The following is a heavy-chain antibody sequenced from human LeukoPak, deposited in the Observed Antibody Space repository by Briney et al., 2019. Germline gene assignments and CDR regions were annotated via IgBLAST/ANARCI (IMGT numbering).Heavy chain of an antibody. CDR3: AGSSGWARYFDY. Sequence: GGSLRLSCAASGDYWMSWVRQAPGKGLEWVANIKQDGSEKYYVDSVKGRFTISRDNAKNSLYLQMNSLRAEDTAVYYCAGSSGWARYFDYWGQGTLVTVSP. V-gene: IGHV3-7*05. J-gene: IGHJ4*02. CDR1: GDYW. CDR2: IKQDGSEK. D-gene: IGHD6-19*01.